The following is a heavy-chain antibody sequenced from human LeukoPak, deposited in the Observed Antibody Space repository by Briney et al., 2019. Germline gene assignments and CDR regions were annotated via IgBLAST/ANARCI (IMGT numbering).Heavy chain of an antibody. CDR1: GYSISSGYY. Sequence: SETLSLTCTVSGYSISSGYYWGWIRQPPGKGLEWIGSIYHSGSTYYNPSLKSRVTISVDTSKNQFSLKLSSVTAADTAVYYCARAHLFDYVGDWGQGTLVTVSS. J-gene: IGHJ4*02. CDR2: IYHSGST. D-gene: IGHD3-9*01. V-gene: IGHV4-38-2*02. CDR3: ARAHLFDYVGD.